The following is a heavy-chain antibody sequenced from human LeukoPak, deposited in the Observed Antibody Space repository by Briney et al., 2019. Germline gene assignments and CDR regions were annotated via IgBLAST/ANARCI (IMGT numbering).Heavy chain of an antibody. D-gene: IGHD4-17*01. Sequence: PSETLSLTCTVSGGSISSYYWSWIRQPPGKGLEWIGYIYYSGSTNYNPSLKSRVIMSVDTSKKYFSLKLSSVTGADTAVYYCASFDYGDFWYFDIWGRGALVTVSS. V-gene: IGHV4-59*01. CDR2: IYYSGST. CDR1: GGSISSYY. CDR3: ASFDYGDFWYFDI. J-gene: IGHJ2*01.